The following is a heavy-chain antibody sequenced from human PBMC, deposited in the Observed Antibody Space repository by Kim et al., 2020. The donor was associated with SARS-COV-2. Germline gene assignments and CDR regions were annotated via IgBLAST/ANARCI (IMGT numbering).Heavy chain of an antibody. Sequence: GGSLRLSCAASGFTFSTYAMSWVRQAPGKGLEWVSSVSGSGGSTYYADSEKGRFTISRDNSKNTLYLQMNSLRAEDTAVYYCAKGWSDNIAAAFNYWGKGTLVTVSS. D-gene: IGHD6-13*01. CDR3: AKGWSDNIAAAFNY. V-gene: IGHV3-23*01. CDR1: GFTFSTYA. J-gene: IGHJ4*02. CDR2: VSGSGGST.